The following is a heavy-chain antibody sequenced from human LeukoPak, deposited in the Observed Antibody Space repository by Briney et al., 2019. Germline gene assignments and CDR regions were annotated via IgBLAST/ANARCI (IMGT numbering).Heavy chain of an antibody. J-gene: IGHJ5*02. V-gene: IGHV4-39*07. Sequence: SETLSLTCTVSGGSISSSSYYWGWIRQPPGKGLEWIGSIYYSGSTYYNPSLKSRVTISVDKSKNQFSLKLSSVTAADTAVYYCARGGIGPRLAVAGGRFDPWGQGTLVTVSS. CDR1: GGSISSSSYY. D-gene: IGHD6-19*01. CDR3: ARGGIGPRLAVAGGRFDP. CDR2: IYYSGST.